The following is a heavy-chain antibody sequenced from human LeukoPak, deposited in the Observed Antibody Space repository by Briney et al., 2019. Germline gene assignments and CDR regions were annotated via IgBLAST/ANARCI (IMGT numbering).Heavy chain of an antibody. CDR3: AREMTTVTTRYGMDV. J-gene: IGHJ6*04. V-gene: IGHV4-31*03. CDR2: IYYSGST. CDR1: GGSISSGGYY. D-gene: IGHD4-17*01. Sequence: SETLSLTCTVSGGSISSGGYYWSWIRQHPGKGLEWIGYIYYSGSTYYNPSLKSRVTISLDTSKNQFSLRLSSVTAADTAVYYCAREMTTVTTRYGMDVWGKGTTVTVSS.